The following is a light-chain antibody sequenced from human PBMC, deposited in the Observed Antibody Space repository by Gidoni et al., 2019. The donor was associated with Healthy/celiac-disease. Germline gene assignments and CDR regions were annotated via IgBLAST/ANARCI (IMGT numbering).Light chain of an antibody. Sequence: DIQMTQSPSTLSASVGDRVTITCRASQSISSWLAWYQQKPGTAPKLLIYKASSLESGVPSRFSGSGSGTEFTLTISSLQPDDFATYYCQQKTTFGQGTKVEIK. CDR2: KAS. J-gene: IGKJ1*01. CDR3: QQKTT. V-gene: IGKV1-5*03. CDR1: QSISSW.